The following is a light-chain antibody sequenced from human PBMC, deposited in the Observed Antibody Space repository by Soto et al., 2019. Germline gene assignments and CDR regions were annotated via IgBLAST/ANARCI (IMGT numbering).Light chain of an antibody. CDR2: AAS. J-gene: IGKJ4*01. CDR1: QTVSNSY. CDR3: QQFGSSTLT. V-gene: IGKV3-20*01. Sequence: EVVLTQSPGTLSLSPGERAKLSCRASQTVSNSYLAWYQQKPGQAPRILIYAASSRATGIPDRFSGSGSGTDFNLTISRLETEDFAVYECQQFGSSTLTVGRGTKVEIK.